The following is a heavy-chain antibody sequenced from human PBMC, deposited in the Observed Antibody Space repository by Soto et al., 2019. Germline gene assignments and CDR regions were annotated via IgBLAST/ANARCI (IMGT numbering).Heavy chain of an antibody. CDR2: IPYDGSNK. CDR3: AKDQGHCSSTSCPLHYYYYGMDV. J-gene: IGHJ6*02. V-gene: IGHV3-30*18. CDR1: GFTFSSYG. D-gene: IGHD2-2*01. Sequence: PGGSLRLSWAAAGFTFSSYGMHWVRQAPGKGLEWVAVIPYDGSNKYYPDSVKGRFTIPRDNSKNTLYLQMNSLRAEDTAVYYCAKDQGHCSSTSCPLHYYYYGMDVWGQGTTVTVSS.